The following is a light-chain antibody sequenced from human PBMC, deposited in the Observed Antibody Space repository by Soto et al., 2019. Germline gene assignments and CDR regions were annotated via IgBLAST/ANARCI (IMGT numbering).Light chain of an antibody. CDR3: LQGTHWPWT. CDR2: KVS. Sequence: DVVVTQSPLALPVTLGQPASISCRSTQSLVDSDGNTYLTWLQQRPGQSPRRLIYKVSNRDSRVPDRFSGSGSGTDFTLKISGVEAEDVGVYYCLQGTHWPWTLGQGTQVEIK. V-gene: IGKV2-30*01. CDR1: QSLVDSDGNTY. J-gene: IGKJ1*01.